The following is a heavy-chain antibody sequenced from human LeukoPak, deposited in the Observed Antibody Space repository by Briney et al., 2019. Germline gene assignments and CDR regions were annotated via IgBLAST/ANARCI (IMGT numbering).Heavy chain of an antibody. V-gene: IGHV3-53*01. J-gene: IGHJ3*02. CDR2: MYDGGAV. D-gene: IGHD3-22*01. CDR1: GFTVSSNY. CDR3: ARKFYYESSGSDAFDI. Sequence: GGSLRLSCAASGFTVSSNYMSWVRQAPGKGLEWVSVMYDGGAVYYADSVKGRFTISRDNSKNTLFLQMNSLTAEDTAVYYCARKFYYESSGSDAFDIWGQGTMVTVSS.